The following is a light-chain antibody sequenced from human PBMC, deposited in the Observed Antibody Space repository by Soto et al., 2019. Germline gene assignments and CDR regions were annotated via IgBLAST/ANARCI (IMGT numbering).Light chain of an antibody. CDR1: QNVSTW. Sequence: DIQITQSPPSVSASVGDRVTVTCRTSQNVSTWLTWYQQTPGKAPNLLIYGASTLQRGVPSRFSGSGSGTEFTLTISSLQPEDFAIYFCQQGSRFPCTFDPGTKVDIK. V-gene: IGKV1-12*01. CDR3: QQGSRFPCT. CDR2: GAS. J-gene: IGKJ3*01.